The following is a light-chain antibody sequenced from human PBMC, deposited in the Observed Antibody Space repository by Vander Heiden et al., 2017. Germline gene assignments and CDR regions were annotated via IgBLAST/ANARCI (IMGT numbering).Light chain of an antibody. CDR3: CSYAGSTSYV. V-gene: IGLV2-23*02. Sequence: QSAPTQPASSSASPAQSITNSCTGTSSDVGSNNLVSWYQQQAGRATKLMNYEITKRPSGVSNRFAGSKSANTASMTIAGLQAEDEADYYCCSYAGSTSYVFGTGTKVTVL. CDR2: EIT. CDR1: SSDVGSNNL. J-gene: IGLJ1*01.